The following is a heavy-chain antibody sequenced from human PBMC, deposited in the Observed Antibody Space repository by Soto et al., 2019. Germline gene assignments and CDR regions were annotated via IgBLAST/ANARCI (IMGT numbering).Heavy chain of an antibody. V-gene: IGHV3-33*01. CDR3: AIEYRAYSYWWGFDY. CDR1: GFTFSSYG. D-gene: IGHD5-18*01. J-gene: IGHJ4*02. Sequence: QVQLVESGGGVVQPGRSLRLSCAASGFTFSSYGMHWVRQAPGKGLEWVAVIWYDGSNKYYADSVKGRFTISRDNSKNTLYLQTNSLRAEDTAVYYCAIEYRAYSYWWGFDYWGQGTLVTVSS. CDR2: IWYDGSNK.